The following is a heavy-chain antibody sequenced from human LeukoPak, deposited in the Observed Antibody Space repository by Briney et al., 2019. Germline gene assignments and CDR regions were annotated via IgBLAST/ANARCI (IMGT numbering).Heavy chain of an antibody. CDR1: GFTFDDYA. J-gene: IGHJ4*02. V-gene: IGHV3-9*01. D-gene: IGHD2-8*01. Sequence: PGGSLRLSCAASGFTFDDYAMHWVRQAPGKGLEWVSGISWNSGSIGYADSVKGRFTISRDNAKSSLYLQMNSLRAEDTALYYCAKDISRYCTNGVCYINWGQGTLVTVSS. CDR2: ISWNSGSI. CDR3: AKDISRYCTNGVCYIN.